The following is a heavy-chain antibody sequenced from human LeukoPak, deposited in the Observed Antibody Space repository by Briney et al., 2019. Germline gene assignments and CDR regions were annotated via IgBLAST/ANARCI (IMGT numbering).Heavy chain of an antibody. CDR2: INPNSGGT. CDR1: GYTFTGYY. D-gene: IGHD3-22*01. J-gene: IGHJ4*02. CDR3: ARWRYYDSSGYYYFDY. Sequence: GALVKVSCKASGYTFTGYYMHWVRQAPGQGLEWIGWINPNSGGTNYAQKFQGRVTMTGDTSISTAYMELSRLRSDDTAVYYCARWRYYDSSGYYYFDYWGQGTLVTVSS. V-gene: IGHV1-2*02.